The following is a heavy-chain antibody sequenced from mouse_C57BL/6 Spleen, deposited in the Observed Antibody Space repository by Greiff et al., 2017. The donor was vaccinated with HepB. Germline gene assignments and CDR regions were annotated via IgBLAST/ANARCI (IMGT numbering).Heavy chain of an antibody. CDR2: IHPNSGST. D-gene: IGHD1-1*02. J-gene: IGHJ2*01. Sequence: QVQLQQPGAELVKPGASVKLSCKASGYTFTSYWMHWVKQRPGQGLEWIGMIHPNSGSTNYNEKFKSKATLTVDKASSTAYMQLSRLTSEDSAVYYCARWVDTHIDYWGQGTALTVSS. CDR1: GYTFTSYW. V-gene: IGHV1-64*01. CDR3: ARWVDTHIDY.